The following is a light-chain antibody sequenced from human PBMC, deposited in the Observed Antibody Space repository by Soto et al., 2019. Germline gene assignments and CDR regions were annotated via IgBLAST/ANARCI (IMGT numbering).Light chain of an antibody. CDR3: QQYNSYSPYT. CDR2: QAS. CDR1: QSISSW. Sequence: DIQMTQSPSTLSASVGDRVTITCRASQSISSWLAWYQQKPGKAPKLLIYQASSLESGVPSRFSGSGSGTGFTLTISSLQPDDFATYYCQQYNSYSPYTFGQGTKLEVK. V-gene: IGKV1-5*03. J-gene: IGKJ2*01.